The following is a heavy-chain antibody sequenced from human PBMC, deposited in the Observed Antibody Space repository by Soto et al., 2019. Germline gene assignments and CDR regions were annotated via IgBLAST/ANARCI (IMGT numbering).Heavy chain of an antibody. D-gene: IGHD3-22*01. Sequence: QVQLQESGPGLVKPSGTLSLNCAVSGGSISSNYWWSWVRQPPGKGLEWIGEIHHSGSTNYNPSLKRRVTMSVDKPKNQFSLRVTSVTAADTAVYYCARDRTYYFDSSGYCYRFDYWGQGTLVTVSS. J-gene: IGHJ4*02. V-gene: IGHV4-4*02. CDR2: IHHSGST. CDR3: ARDRTYYFDSSGYCYRFDY. CDR1: GGSISSNYW.